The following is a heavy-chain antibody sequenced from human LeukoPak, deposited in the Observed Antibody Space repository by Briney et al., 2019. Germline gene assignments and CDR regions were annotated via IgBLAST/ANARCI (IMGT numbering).Heavy chain of an antibody. V-gene: IGHV1-24*01. CDR1: GYTLTELS. CDR2: FDPEDGET. J-gene: IGHJ4*02. D-gene: IGHD3-22*01. CDR3: ATKTNYYDSSGYYYEDY. Sequence: ASVKVSCKVSGYTLTELSMHWVRQAPGKGLEWMGGFDPEDGETIYAQKFQGRVTMTEDTSTDTACMELSSLRSEDTAVYYCATKTNYYDSSGYYYEDYWGQGTLVTVSS.